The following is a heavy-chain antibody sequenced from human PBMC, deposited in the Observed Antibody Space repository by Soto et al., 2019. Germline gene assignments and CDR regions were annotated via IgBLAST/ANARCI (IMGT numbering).Heavy chain of an antibody. CDR1: GGSFSGYY. D-gene: IGHD1-26*01. J-gene: IGHJ4*02. Sequence: QVQLQQWGAGLLKPSETLSLTCAVYGGSFSGYYWSWIRQPPGKGLEWIGEINHSGSTNYNPSLKSRVTISVATSKNQFSLKLSSVTAADTAVYYCARRGRRRLHPWDFGYWGQGTLVTVSS. CDR2: INHSGST. V-gene: IGHV4-34*01. CDR3: ARRGRRRLHPWDFGY.